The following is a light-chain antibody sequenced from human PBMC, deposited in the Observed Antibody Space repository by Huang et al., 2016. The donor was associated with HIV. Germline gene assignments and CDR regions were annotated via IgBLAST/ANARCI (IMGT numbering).Light chain of an antibody. CDR2: GAS. CDR3: QQYGSSVVT. V-gene: IGKV3-20*01. J-gene: IGKJ1*01. Sequence: EIVLTQSPGTLSLSPGERATRPCRASQSFSSNYLVWYQQKPGQAPRLLIYGASSRAPGIPDRFSGSGSGTDFTLIISRLEPEDFAVYYCQQYGSSVVTFGQGTKVEVK. CDR1: QSFSSNY.